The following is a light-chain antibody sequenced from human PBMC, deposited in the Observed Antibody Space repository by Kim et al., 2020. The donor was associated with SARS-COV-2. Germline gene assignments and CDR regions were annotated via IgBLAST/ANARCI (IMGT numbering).Light chain of an antibody. CDR3: SSYTSSSTLGVYV. CDR1: SSDVGGYNY. J-gene: IGLJ1*01. Sequence: ITISCTGTSSDVGGYNYVSWYQQHPGKAPKLMIYDVSKRPSGVSNRFSGSKSGNTASLTISGLQAEDEADYYCSSYTSSSTLGVYVFGTGTKVTVL. CDR2: DVS. V-gene: IGLV2-14*04.